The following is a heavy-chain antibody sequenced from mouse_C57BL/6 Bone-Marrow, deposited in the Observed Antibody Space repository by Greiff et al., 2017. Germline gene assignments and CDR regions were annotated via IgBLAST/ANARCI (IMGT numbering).Heavy chain of an antibody. V-gene: IGHV1-53*01. Sequence: QVQLQQPGTELVKPGASVKLSCKASGYTFTSYWMHWVKQRPGQGLALIGNINPSNGGPNYNEKFKSKATLTVDKSSSTAYMQLSSLTSEDSAVYYCAHGNPGAYWGQGTLVTVSA. CDR3: AHGNPGAY. D-gene: IGHD2-1*01. CDR1: GYTFTSYW. CDR2: INPSNGGP. J-gene: IGHJ3*01.